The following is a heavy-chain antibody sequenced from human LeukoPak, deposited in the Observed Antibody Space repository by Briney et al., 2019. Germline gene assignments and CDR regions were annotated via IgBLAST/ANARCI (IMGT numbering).Heavy chain of an antibody. CDR1: GGTFSSYA. D-gene: IGHD2-2*01. Sequence: SVKVSCKASGGTFSSYAISWVRQAPGQGLEWMGGIIPIFGTANYAQKFQGRVTITADESTSTAYMELSSLRSEDTAVYYCARLVVPAAHLYYYMDVWGKGTTVTVSS. V-gene: IGHV1-69*13. CDR3: ARLVVPAAHLYYYMDV. CDR2: IIPIFGTA. J-gene: IGHJ6*03.